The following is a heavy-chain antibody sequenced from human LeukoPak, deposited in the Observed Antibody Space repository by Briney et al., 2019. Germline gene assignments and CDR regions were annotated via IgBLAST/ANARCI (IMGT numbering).Heavy chain of an antibody. J-gene: IGHJ4*02. V-gene: IGHV1-2*01. CDR3: ARDDGY. Sequence: GASVKVSCKASGYTFTGYYMHWVRQAPGQGLEWMGWINPNSGGTNYAQKFQGRVTITRDTSISTAYLELNRLRSDETVVYFCARDDGYWGQRTLVTVSS. CDR1: GYTFTGYY. CDR2: INPNSGGT.